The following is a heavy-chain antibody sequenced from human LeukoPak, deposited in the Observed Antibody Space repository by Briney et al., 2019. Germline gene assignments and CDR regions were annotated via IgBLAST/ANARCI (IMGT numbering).Heavy chain of an antibody. CDR1: GGTFSSYA. CDR2: IIPIFGTA. D-gene: IGHD6-13*01. V-gene: IGHV1-69*13. CDR3: ARDYGAAAGPGDAFDI. J-gene: IGHJ3*02. Sequence: SVKVSCKASGGTFSSYAISWVRQAPGQGLEWMGGIIPIFGTANYAQKFQGRVTITADESTSTAYMELSSLRSEDTAVYYCARDYGAAAGPGDAFDIWGQGTTVTVSS.